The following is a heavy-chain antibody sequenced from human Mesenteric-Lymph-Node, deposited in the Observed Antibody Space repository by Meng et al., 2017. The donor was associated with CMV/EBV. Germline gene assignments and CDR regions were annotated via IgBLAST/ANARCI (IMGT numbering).Heavy chain of an antibody. Sequence: ASVKVSCKASGYTFTSYGISWVRQAPGQGLEWTGWISAYNGNTNYAQKLQGRVTMTTDTSTSTAYMELRSLRSDDTAVYYCASLYDFWSGPPSMDVWGQGTTVTVSS. V-gene: IGHV1-18*01. CDR3: ASLYDFWSGPPSMDV. CDR1: GYTFTSYG. J-gene: IGHJ6*02. D-gene: IGHD3-3*01. CDR2: ISAYNGNT.